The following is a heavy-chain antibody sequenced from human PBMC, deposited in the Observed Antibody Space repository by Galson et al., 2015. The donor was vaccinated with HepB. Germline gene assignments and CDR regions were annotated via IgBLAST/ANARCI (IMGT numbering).Heavy chain of an antibody. V-gene: IGHV1-3*01. J-gene: IGHJ6*02. CDR3: ARVEGPGSGSYYQIFRDGPPGYYYYGMDV. CDR1: GYTFTSYA. Sequence: SVKVSCKASGYTFTSYAMHWVRQAPGQRLEWMGWINAGNGNTKYSQKFQGRVTITRDTSASTAYMELSSLRSEDTAVYYCARVEGPGSGSYYQIFRDGPPGYYYYGMDVWGQGTTVTVSS. D-gene: IGHD3-10*01. CDR2: INAGNGNT.